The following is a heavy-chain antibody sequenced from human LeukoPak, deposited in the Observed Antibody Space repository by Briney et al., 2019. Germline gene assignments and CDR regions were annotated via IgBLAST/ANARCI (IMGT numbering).Heavy chain of an antibody. CDR2: IHPSTGNP. D-gene: IGHD4-23*01. V-gene: IGHV7-4-1*02. CDR3: ARTGDYGGNNWFDP. J-gene: IGHJ5*02. CDR1: GYTFTNYA. Sequence: ASVKVSCKASGYTFTNYAMNWVRQAPGQGLEWMGWIHPSTGNPTYAQGFTGRFVFSLDTSVSTAYLQISSLKAEDTAVYYCARTGDYGGNNWFDPWGQGTLVTVSS.